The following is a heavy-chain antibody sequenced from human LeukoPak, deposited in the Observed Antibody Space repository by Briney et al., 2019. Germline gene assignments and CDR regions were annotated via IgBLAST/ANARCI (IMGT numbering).Heavy chain of an antibody. J-gene: IGHJ4*02. V-gene: IGHV4-30-4*01. D-gene: IGHD3-22*01. CDR2: IYYSGST. CDR1: GGSISSGDYY. Sequence: PSQTLSLTCTVSGGSISSGDYYWSWIRQPPGTGLEWIGYIYYSGSTYYNPSLKSRVTISVDTSKNQFSLKLSSVTAADTAVYYCARDSPYYYDSSGYFDYWGQGTLVTVSS. CDR3: ARDSPYYYDSSGYFDY.